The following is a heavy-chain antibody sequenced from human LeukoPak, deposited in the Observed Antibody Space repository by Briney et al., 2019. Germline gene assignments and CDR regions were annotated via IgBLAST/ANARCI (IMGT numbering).Heavy chain of an antibody. CDR1: GGSISSYY. Sequence: SETLTLTCTASGGSISSYYWSWIRQPPGKGLEWVGYIYCSGSTNYNPSLKSRVTISVDTSKNQFSLKLSSVTAADTAVYYCARGLGFGANWFDPWGQGTLVTVSS. V-gene: IGHV4-59*01. CDR3: ARGLGFGANWFDP. CDR2: IYCSGST. D-gene: IGHD3-10*01. J-gene: IGHJ5*02.